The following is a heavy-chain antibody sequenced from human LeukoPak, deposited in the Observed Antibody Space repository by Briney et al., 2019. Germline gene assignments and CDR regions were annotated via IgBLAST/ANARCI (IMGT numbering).Heavy chain of an antibody. D-gene: IGHD5-18*01. CDR2: IISIFGTA. CDR3: ARAESGYSALDAFDI. CDR1: GGTFSSYA. J-gene: IGHJ3*02. V-gene: IGHV1-69*01. Sequence: SVKVSCKASGGTFSSYAISWVRQAPGQGLEWRGGIISIFGTANYAQKFQCRVKITADESTSPAYMELSSLRSEDTALYYCARAESGYSALDAFDIWGQGTMVTVSS.